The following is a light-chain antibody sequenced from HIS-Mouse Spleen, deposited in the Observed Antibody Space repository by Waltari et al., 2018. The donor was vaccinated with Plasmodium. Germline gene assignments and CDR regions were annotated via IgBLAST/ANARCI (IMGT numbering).Light chain of an antibody. CDR1: ALPNKS. V-gene: IGLV3-10*01. Sequence: SYELTQPPSGSVSPGPTARIPCSGDALPNKSTYWYQQKSGQAPVLVIYEDSKRPSGIPERFSGSSSGTMATLTISGAQVEDEADYYCYSTDSSGNHRVFGGGTKLTVL. CDR2: EDS. J-gene: IGLJ3*02. CDR3: YSTDSSGNHRV.